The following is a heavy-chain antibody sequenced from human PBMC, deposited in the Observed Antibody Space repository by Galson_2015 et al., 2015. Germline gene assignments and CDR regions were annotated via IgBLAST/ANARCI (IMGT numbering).Heavy chain of an antibody. CDR3: TRGHYDILTGYYAPDY. J-gene: IGHJ4*02. CDR2: IRSKAYGGTT. CDR1: GFTFGDYA. V-gene: IGHV3-49*03. D-gene: IGHD3-9*01. Sequence: SLRLSCAASGFTFGDYAMSWFRQAPGKGLEWVGFIRSKAYGGTTEYAASVKGRFTISRDDSKSIAYLQMNSLKTEDTAVYYRTRGHYDILTGYYAPDYWGQGTLVTVSS.